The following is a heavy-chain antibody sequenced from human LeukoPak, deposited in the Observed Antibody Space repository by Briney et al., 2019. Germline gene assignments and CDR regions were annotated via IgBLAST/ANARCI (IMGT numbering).Heavy chain of an antibody. Sequence: PGGSLRLSCAASGFTFSNHWMHWVRQAPGEGLVWVSRIKNDGSSTGYAVSVKGRFTISRDSAKYTLYLKMHSLRAEDTAVYYCARVRVYFVTDYQRLCDQGGQGTLVTVSS. CDR2: IKNDGSST. V-gene: IGHV3-74*01. D-gene: IGHD3/OR15-3a*01. CDR1: GFTFSNHW. J-gene: IGHJ4*02. CDR3: ARVRVYFVTDYQRLCDQ.